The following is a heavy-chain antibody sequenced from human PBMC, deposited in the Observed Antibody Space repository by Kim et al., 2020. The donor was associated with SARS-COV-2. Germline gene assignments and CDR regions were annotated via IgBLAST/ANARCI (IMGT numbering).Heavy chain of an antibody. CDR1: GFTFSSYA. J-gene: IGHJ3*02. Sequence: GGSLRLSCAASGFTFSSYAMHWVRQAPGKGLEWVAVISYDGSNKYYADSVKGRFTISRDNSKNTLYLQMNSLRAEDTAVYYCARVFIVVVPAAISAFDIWGQGTMVTVSS. CDR2: ISYDGSNK. V-gene: IGHV3-30-3*01. D-gene: IGHD2-2*02. CDR3: ARVFIVVVPAAISAFDI.